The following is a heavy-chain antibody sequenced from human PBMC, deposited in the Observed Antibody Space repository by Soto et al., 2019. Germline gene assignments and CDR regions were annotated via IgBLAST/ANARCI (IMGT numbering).Heavy chain of an antibody. D-gene: IGHD6-13*01. CDR3: AGERSAAGTGWFAP. CDR1: GYTFTSYD. Sequence: QVQLVQSGAEVKKPGASVKVSCKASGYTFTSYDINWVRQATGQGLEWMGWMNPNSGNTGYAQKFQGRVTMTRNTSITTAYLELCSMRSEVTAVYYCAGERSAAGTGWFAPCGEGTLVTVYS. V-gene: IGHV1-8*01. J-gene: IGHJ5*02. CDR2: MNPNSGNT.